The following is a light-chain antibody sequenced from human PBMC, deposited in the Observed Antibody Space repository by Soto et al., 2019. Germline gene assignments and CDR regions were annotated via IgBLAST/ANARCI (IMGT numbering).Light chain of an antibody. J-gene: IGKJ1*01. Sequence: EIGFSQSPCTLSLSPGERATLSCRASQSVSRYLAWYQQKPGQAPRLLIYGASSRATGIPDRFSGSGSGTDFTLTINRVEPEDFAVYFCQQYAGSPRTFGQGTKVDIK. CDR1: QSVSRY. V-gene: IGKV3-20*01. CDR3: QQYAGSPRT. CDR2: GAS.